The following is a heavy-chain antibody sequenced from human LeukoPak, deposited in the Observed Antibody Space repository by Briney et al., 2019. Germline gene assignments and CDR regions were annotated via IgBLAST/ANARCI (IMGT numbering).Heavy chain of an antibody. CDR3: AREKYYASGSIYNRTDY. J-gene: IGHJ4*02. D-gene: IGHD3-10*01. CDR1: GYTFTGYY. Sequence: ASVKVSCKASGYTFTGYYMHWVRQAPGQGLEWMGWINPNSGGTNYAQKFQGRVTMTRDTSISTAYMELSRLRSDDTAVYYCAREKYYASGSIYNRTDYWGQGTLVTVSS. CDR2: INPNSGGT. V-gene: IGHV1-2*02.